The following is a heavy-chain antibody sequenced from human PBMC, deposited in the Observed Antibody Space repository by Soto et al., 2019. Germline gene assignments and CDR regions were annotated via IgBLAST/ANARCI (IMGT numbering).Heavy chain of an antibody. Sequence: PGGSLRLSCAASGFTFGDYAMQWVRQAPGKGLEWVSAISWNSGSIDYADSVKDRFTISRDNAKNSLYLQMNSLRAEDTALYYCAKSHTTSGWYVTTDYWGQGTRVTVSS. J-gene: IGHJ4*02. D-gene: IGHD6-19*01. CDR2: ISWNSGSI. CDR1: GFTFGDYA. CDR3: AKSHTTSGWYVTTDY. V-gene: IGHV3-9*01.